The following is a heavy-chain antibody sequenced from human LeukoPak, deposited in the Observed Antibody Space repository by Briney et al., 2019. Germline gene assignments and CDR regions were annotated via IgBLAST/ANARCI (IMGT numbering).Heavy chain of an antibody. CDR2: ISYDGSNK. D-gene: IGHD4-23*01. Sequence: PGGSLRLSCAASGFTFSSYGMHWVRQAPGKGLEWVAVISYDGSNKYYADSVKGRFTISRDNSKNTLYLQMNSLRAEDTAVYYCAKDVPTYYGGNSGALDYWGQGTLVTVSS. J-gene: IGHJ4*02. CDR1: GFTFSSYG. CDR3: AKDVPTYYGGNSGALDY. V-gene: IGHV3-30*18.